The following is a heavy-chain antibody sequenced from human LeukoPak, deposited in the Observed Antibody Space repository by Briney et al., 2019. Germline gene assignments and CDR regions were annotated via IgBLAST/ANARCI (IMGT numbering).Heavy chain of an antibody. CDR3: ARDLSSSWPDNWFDP. J-gene: IGHJ5*02. Sequence: SETLSLTCTVSGGSISSYYWSWIRQPAGKGLEWIGRIYTSGSTNYNPSLKSRVTISVDKSKNQFSLKLSSVTAADTAVYYCARDLSSSWPDNWFDPRGQGTLVTVSS. CDR2: IYTSGST. CDR1: GGSISSYY. D-gene: IGHD6-13*01. V-gene: IGHV4-4*07.